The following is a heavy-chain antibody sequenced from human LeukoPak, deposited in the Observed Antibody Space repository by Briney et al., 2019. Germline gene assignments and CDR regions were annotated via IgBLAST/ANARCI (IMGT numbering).Heavy chain of an antibody. CDR1: GGTFSSYA. Sequence: GASVKVSCKASGGTFSSYAISWVRQAPGQGLEWMGGIIPIFGTANYAQKFQGRVTITADKSTGTAYMELSSLRSEDTAVYYCASSTYYYDSSGYLNWFDPWGQGTLVTVSS. D-gene: IGHD3-22*01. CDR2: IIPIFGTA. J-gene: IGHJ5*02. CDR3: ASSTYYYDSSGYLNWFDP. V-gene: IGHV1-69*06.